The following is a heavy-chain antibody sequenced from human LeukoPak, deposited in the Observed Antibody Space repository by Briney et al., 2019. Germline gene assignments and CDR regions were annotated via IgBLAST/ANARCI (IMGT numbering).Heavy chain of an antibody. D-gene: IGHD4-17*01. CDR3: ARLLRYRYFDY. CDR1: GGSISSTTYY. CDR2: IYKAGNT. V-gene: IGHV4-39*01. Sequence: PSETLSLTCTVSGGSISSTTYYWAWIRQPPGKGLEWIGSIYKAGNTNYSPSLRSRVFISVDTSKNQFSLKLSSVTAADTAVYYCARLLRYRYFDYWGQGTLVTVSS. J-gene: IGHJ4*02.